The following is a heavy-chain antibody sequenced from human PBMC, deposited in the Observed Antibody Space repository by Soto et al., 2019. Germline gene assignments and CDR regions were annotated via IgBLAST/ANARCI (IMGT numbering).Heavy chain of an antibody. CDR1: GYTFTSYY. V-gene: IGHV1-46*03. J-gene: IGHJ3*01. CDR3: TRSIITTAGTDAFDV. D-gene: IGHD6-13*01. CDR2: ISPSSGGT. Sequence: QVQLVQSGAEVKKPGASVRVSCKASGYTFTSYYIHWVRQAPGQGPEWMGMISPSSGGTDYAQKFQGRVTMSRDTSTSTVYMELSSLRSEDTAVYFCTRSIITTAGTDAFDVWGQGTLVTVSS.